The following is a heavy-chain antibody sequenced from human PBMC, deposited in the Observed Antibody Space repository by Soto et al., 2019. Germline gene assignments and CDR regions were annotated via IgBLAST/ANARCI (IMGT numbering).Heavy chain of an antibody. V-gene: IGHV3-48*01. CDR3: ARVAKLLAMDV. CDR1: GFTISSYS. J-gene: IGHJ6*04. Sequence: RHSCGVAGFTISSYSMNRVRQAPGKGLEWVSYISSSSSTIYYADSVKGRFTISRDNAKNSLYLQMNSLRAEDTAVYYCARVAKLLAMDVWGKGTTVTVSS. D-gene: IGHD2-21*01. CDR2: ISSSSSTI.